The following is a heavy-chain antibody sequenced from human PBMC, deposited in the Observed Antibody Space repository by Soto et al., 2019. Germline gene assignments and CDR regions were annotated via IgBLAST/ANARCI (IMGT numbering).Heavy chain of an antibody. CDR3: ARYGLDYYYYGMDV. CDR2: IYYSGST. CDR1: GGSISSYY. J-gene: IGHJ6*02. V-gene: IGHV4-59*01. Sequence: SETLSLTCTVSGGSISSYYWSWIRQPPGEGLEWIGYIYYSGSTNYNPSLKSRVTISVDTSKNQFSLKLSSVTAADTAVYYCARYGLDYYYYGMDVWGQGTTVTVSS. D-gene: IGHD4-17*01.